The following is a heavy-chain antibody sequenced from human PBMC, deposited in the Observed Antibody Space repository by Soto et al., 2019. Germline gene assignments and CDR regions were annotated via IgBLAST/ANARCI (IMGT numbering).Heavy chain of an antibody. CDR2: IYYSGST. D-gene: IGHD3-3*01. CDR1: GGSISSGGYY. Sequence: SETLSLTCTVSGGSISSGGYYWSWIRQHPGKGLEWIGYIYYSGSTNYNPSLKSRVTISVDTSKNQFSLKLSSVTAADTAVYYCARQGSYYDFWSGYLVTNWFDPWGQGTLVTVSS. V-gene: IGHV4-61*08. CDR3: ARQGSYYDFWSGYLVTNWFDP. J-gene: IGHJ5*02.